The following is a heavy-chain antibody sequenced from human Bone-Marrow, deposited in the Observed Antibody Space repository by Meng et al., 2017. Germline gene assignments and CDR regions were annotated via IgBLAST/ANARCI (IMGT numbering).Heavy chain of an antibody. D-gene: IGHD3/OR15-3a*01. CDR1: GFTFSNAW. V-gene: IGHV3-30*18. Sequence: VQLVESGGGLVKPGGSLRLSCAGSGFTFSNAWMNWVRQAPGKGLEWVAVISFDGNNKYYADSVKGRFTISRDNSKNTLYLQMNSLRLEDTAVYYCAKGDFDWGQGTLVTVSS. CDR2: ISFDGNNK. J-gene: IGHJ4*02. CDR3: AKGDFD.